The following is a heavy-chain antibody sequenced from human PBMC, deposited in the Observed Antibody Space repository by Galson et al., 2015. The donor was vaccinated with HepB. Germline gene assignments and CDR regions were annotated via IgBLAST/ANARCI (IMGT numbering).Heavy chain of an antibody. CDR2: ISHDGSYK. Sequence: SLRLSCAASGFTLSTYGMHWVRQAPDKGLEWLTIISHDGSYKYYAESVKGRFTISRDNSKNTLYLQMSSLRPEDTAVYYCAKDVSLAYFDNWGQGTLVTVSS. CDR3: AKDVSLAYFDN. J-gene: IGHJ4*02. CDR1: GFTLSTYG. V-gene: IGHV3-30*18. D-gene: IGHD5/OR15-5a*01.